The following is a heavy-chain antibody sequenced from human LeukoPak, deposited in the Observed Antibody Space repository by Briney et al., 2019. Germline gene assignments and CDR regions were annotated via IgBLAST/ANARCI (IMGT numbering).Heavy chain of an antibody. V-gene: IGHV3-48*04. CDR1: GFKFSFFC. CDR2: ISSTSSAI. CDR3: ARVIGSYGDSAY. D-gene: IGHD3-16*01. J-gene: IGHJ4*02. Sequence: GGSLRLSCTASGFKFSFFCMKLARQAPGEGLGWLSYISSTSSAIYYADSVKGRFTISRDNAKNSLYLQMDSLRAEDTAIYYCARVIGSYGDSAYWGQGTLVTVSS.